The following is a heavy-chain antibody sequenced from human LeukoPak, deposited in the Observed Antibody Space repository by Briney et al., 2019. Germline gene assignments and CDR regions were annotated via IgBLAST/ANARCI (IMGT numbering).Heavy chain of an antibody. CDR3: AKRNDFWSGPYYYYYMDV. CDR1: GFTFSNYA. J-gene: IGHJ6*03. Sequence: PGGSLRLSCAASGFTFSNYAMNWVRQAPGKGLEWVSPISGSGGSTYYADSVKGRFAISRDNSKNTLYLQMNSLRAEDTAVYYCAKRNDFWSGPYYYYYMDVWGKGTTVTVSS. D-gene: IGHD3-3*01. V-gene: IGHV3-23*01. CDR2: ISGSGGST.